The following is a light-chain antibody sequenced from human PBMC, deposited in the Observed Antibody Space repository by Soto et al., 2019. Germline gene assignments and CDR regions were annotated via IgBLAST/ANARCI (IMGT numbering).Light chain of an antibody. CDR3: ATWDDSLNAYV. CDR1: SSNVGSNT. CDR2: NNN. J-gene: IGLJ1*01. Sequence: QSVLTQPPSVSGTPGQRVTISCSGSSSNVGSNTVHWYQQVPGTAPKLLIFNNNQRPSGVPDRFSGSTSGTPASLAISGLQSEDESDYYCATWDDSLNAYVFGTGTKLTVL. V-gene: IGLV1-44*01.